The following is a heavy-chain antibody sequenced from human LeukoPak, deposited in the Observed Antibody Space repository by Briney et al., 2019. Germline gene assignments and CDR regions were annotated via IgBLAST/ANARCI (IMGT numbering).Heavy chain of an antibody. J-gene: IGHJ6*03. V-gene: IGHV1-69*05. Sequence: SVKVSCKASGGTFSSYAISWVRQAPGQGLEWMGGIIPIFGTANYAQKFQGRVTITTDESTSTAYMELSSLRSEDTAVYYCARVEYGYGPYYYYYYMDVWGKGTTVTVSS. CDR2: IIPIFGTA. CDR1: GGTFSSYA. D-gene: IGHD5-18*01. CDR3: ARVEYGYGPYYYYYYMDV.